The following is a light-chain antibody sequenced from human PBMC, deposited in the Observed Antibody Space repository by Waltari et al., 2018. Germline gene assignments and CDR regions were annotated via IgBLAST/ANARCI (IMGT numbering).Light chain of an antibody. CDR3: QQYGNLPPYT. V-gene: IGKV3-15*01. Sequence: EVVLTQSPVTLSASPGETVTLSCRASQSVASYLAWYQQKSGQAPRLHIYGASSRATGVPARFSGVESATEFTLTISGLQAEDFAVYYGQQYGNLPPYTFGQGTQLEIK. CDR1: QSVASY. CDR2: GAS. J-gene: IGKJ2*01.